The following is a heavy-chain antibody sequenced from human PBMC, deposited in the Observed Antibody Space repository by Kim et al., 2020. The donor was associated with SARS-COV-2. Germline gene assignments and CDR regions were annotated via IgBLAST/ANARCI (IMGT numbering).Heavy chain of an antibody. D-gene: IGHD5-18*01. CDR2: ISSSSTYI. V-gene: IGHV3-21*01. J-gene: IGHJ4*02. CDR1: GFTFITYS. CDR3: ARGPREYSYGPGDY. Sequence: GGSLRLSCAASGFTFITYSMKWVRQAPGKGLEWVSSISSSSTYIYYADSVKGRFTISRDNAKNSLYLQMNSLRAEDTAVYYCARGPREYSYGPGDYWGQG.